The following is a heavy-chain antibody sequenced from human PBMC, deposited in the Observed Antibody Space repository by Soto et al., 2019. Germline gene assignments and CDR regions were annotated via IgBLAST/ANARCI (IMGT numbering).Heavy chain of an antibody. Sequence: ASVKVSCKASGYTFTTYGISWVRQAPGQGLEWMGWISGYNGHTKYSQKFQGRVTITRDTSASTAYMELSSLRSEDTAVYYCASEVRIAAAGXPMPXYYXXXXXDXXGXXXTVXXSX. D-gene: IGHD6-13*01. CDR3: ASEVRIAAAGXPMPXYYXXXXXDX. CDR1: GYTFTTYG. J-gene: IGHJ6*04. V-gene: IGHV1-18*01. CDR2: ISGYNGHT.